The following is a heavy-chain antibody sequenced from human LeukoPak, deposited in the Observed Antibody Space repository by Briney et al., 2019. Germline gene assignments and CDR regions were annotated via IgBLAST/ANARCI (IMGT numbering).Heavy chain of an antibody. D-gene: IGHD6-19*01. CDR3: ASGQGLGY. CDR1: GFTFSNHW. Sequence: GGSLRLSCAASGFTFSNHWMSWVRQAPGKGLEWVANIKQDGSEKYYADSLKGRFTISRDNAKNSLYLQMNSLRAEDTAVYYCASGQGLGYWGQGTLVTVSS. CDR2: IKQDGSEK. J-gene: IGHJ4*02. V-gene: IGHV3-7*03.